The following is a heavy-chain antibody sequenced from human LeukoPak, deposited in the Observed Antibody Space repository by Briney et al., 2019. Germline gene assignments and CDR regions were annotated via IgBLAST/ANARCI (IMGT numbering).Heavy chain of an antibody. V-gene: IGHV1-18*01. D-gene: IGHD5-12*01. Sequence: ASVKVSCKASGYTFTSYGISRVRQAPGQGLEWMGWISAYNGNTNYAQKLQGRVTMTTDTSTSTAYMELRSLRSDDTAVYYCARDSVYSGYRVKVGFDYWGQGTLVTVSS. J-gene: IGHJ4*02. CDR2: ISAYNGNT. CDR3: ARDSVYSGYRVKVGFDY. CDR1: GYTFTSYG.